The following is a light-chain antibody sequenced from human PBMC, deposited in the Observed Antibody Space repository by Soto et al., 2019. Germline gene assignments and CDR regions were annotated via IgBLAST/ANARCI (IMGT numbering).Light chain of an antibody. CDR2: DAS. CDR1: QSVSSN. Sequence: EIVLTQSPGTLSLSPGERATLSCRASQSVSSNLAWYQQKPGQAPRLLIYDASNGATGIPDRFSGSGSGTDFTLTISRLEPEDFAVYYCQQYGSSPRTFGQGTKVDIK. J-gene: IGKJ1*01. CDR3: QQYGSSPRT. V-gene: IGKV3-20*01.